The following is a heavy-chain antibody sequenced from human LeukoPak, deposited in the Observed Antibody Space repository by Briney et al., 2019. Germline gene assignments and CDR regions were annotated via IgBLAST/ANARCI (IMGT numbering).Heavy chain of an antibody. CDR2: ISNSVTST. Sequence: GGSLRLSCAASGFTFSAYAMSWVRQAPEKGLEWVSGISNSVTSTHYADSVKGRFTISRDNSKNTLYLQMNSLRAEDTAVYSCTKDLSGYNYGGVDYWGQGTLVTVSS. J-gene: IGHJ4*02. CDR3: TKDLSGYNYGGVDY. V-gene: IGHV3-23*01. D-gene: IGHD5-18*01. CDR1: GFTFSAYA.